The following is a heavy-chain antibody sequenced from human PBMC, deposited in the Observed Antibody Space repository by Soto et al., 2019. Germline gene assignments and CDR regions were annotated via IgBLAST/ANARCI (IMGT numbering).Heavy chain of an antibody. Sequence: GESLKISCKGSGYNFGDYWIGWVRQMPGKGLELMGSFYPGDSDTRYSPSFQGQVTMSGDKSSSTAYLHWGGLKASDTAIYYCGRHVAAGYVGYDSPLDPWGQGTLVTVSS. J-gene: IGHJ5*02. CDR2: FYPGDSDT. V-gene: IGHV5-51*01. D-gene: IGHD5-12*01. CDR1: GYNFGDYW. CDR3: GRHVAAGYVGYDSPLDP.